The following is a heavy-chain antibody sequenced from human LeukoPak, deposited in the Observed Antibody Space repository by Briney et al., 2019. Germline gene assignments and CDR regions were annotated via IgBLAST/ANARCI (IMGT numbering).Heavy chain of an antibody. D-gene: IGHD5-18*01. J-gene: IGHJ4*02. V-gene: IGHV3-48*03. CDR1: GFTSSSYE. Sequence: GGSLRLSCAASGFTSSSYEMNWVRQAPGKGLEWVSYISSSGSTIYYADSVKGRFTISRDNAKNSLYLQMNSLRAEDTAVYYCAMDTAMQFDYWGQGTLVTVSS. CDR2: ISSSGSTI. CDR3: AMDTAMQFDY.